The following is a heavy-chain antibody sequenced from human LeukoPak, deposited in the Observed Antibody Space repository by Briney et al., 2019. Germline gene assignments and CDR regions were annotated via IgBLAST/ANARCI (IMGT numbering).Heavy chain of an antibody. V-gene: IGHV1-69*04. CDR3: AGGSNVLMVYALDPEYFQH. J-gene: IGHJ1*01. CDR1: GGTFSSYA. D-gene: IGHD2-8*01. CDR2: IIPILGIA. Sequence: WASVKVSCKAFGGTFSSYAISWVRQAPGQGLEWMGRIIPILGIANYAQKFQGRVTITADKSTSTAYMELSSLRSEDTAVYYCAGGSNVLMVYALDPEYFQHWGQGTLVTVSS.